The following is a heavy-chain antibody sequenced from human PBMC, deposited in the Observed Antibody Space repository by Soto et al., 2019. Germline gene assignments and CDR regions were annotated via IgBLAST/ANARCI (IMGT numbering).Heavy chain of an antibody. CDR1: GYSFTSYW. V-gene: IGHV5-10-1*01. CDR2: IDPSDSYT. Sequence: LKISCKGSGYSFTSYWISWVRQMPGKGLEWMGRIDPSDSYTNYSPSFQGHVTISADKSISTAYLQWSSLKASDTAMYYCARFVEYTAVAGTGYWFDPWGQGTLVTVS. CDR3: ARFVEYTAVAGTGYWFDP. D-gene: IGHD6-19*01. J-gene: IGHJ5*02.